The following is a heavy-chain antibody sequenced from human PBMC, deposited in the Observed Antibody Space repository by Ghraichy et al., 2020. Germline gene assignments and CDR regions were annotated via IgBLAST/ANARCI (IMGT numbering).Heavy chain of an antibody. V-gene: IGHV4-31*11. CDR3: GGGRRVDAAGQGYGMDV. J-gene: IGHJ6*02. Sequence: SETLSVACAGSGDSMSSGGYFWHWIRQHPGKGLEWIGCIYYSGSTYYNPSLRSQVVISVDTSSKQFSLKKSSVTAADTAVYSWGGGRRVDAAGQGYGMDVWGQGTTVIVSS. CDR2: IYYSGST. D-gene: IGHD6-13*01. CDR1: GDSMSSGGYF.